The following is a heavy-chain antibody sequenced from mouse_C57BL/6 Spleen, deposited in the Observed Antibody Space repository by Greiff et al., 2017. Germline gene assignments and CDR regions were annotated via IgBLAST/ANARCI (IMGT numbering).Heavy chain of an antibody. CDR3: AKFDGYYPSYAMDY. CDR2: IWRGGST. D-gene: IGHD2-3*01. V-gene: IGHV2-5*01. Sequence: VQLQQSGPGLVQPSQSLSITCTVSGFSLTSYGVHWVRQSPGKGLEWLGVIWRGGSTDYNAAFMSRLSITKDNSKSQVFFKMNSLQADDTAIYYCAKFDGYYPSYAMDYWGQGTSVTVSS. J-gene: IGHJ4*01. CDR1: GFSLTSYG.